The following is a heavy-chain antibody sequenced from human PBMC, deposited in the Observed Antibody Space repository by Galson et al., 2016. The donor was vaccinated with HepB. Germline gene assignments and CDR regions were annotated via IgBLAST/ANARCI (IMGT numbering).Heavy chain of an antibody. V-gene: IGHV3-30*18. CDR2: ISYDGSNK. J-gene: IGHJ6*02. CDR3: AKDRSYGYFGSGGMDV. D-gene: IGHD3-10*01. CDR1: GFTFSSYG. Sequence: SLRLSCAASGFTFSSYGMHWVRQAPGKGLEWVAVISYDGSNKYYADSVKGRFTISRDNSKNTLYLQMNSLRAEDTAVYYCAKDRSYGYFGSGGMDVWGQGTVVAVSS.